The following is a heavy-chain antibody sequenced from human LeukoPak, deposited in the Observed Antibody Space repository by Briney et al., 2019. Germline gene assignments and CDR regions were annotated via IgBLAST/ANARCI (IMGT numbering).Heavy chain of an antibody. V-gene: IGHV4-39*07. Sequence: SETLSLTCTISGASISSTNYFWAWVRQPPGKGLEWIGNIYYTGITYYNRSLKSRATISVDTSKNQLSLKLSSVTAADTAVYYCASVPGSGFLSSQLDYWGQGTLVTVSS. J-gene: IGHJ4*02. CDR1: GASISSTNYF. CDR2: IYYTGIT. D-gene: IGHD3-3*01. CDR3: ASVPGSGFLSSQLDY.